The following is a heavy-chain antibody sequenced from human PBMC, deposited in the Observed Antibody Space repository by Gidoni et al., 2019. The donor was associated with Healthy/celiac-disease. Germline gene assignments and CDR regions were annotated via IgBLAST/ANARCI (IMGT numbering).Heavy chain of an antibody. J-gene: IGHJ4*02. CDR2: IIPIFGTA. D-gene: IGHD3-3*01. CDR1: GGTFSSYA. V-gene: IGHV1-69*01. CDR3: ATYVYDFWSGYLDY. Sequence: QVQLVQSGAEVKKPGSSVSVSCKASGGTFSSYAISWVRQAPGPGLAWMGGIIPIFGTANYAQKFQGRVTITADESTSTAYMELSSLRSEDTAVYYCATYVYDFWSGYLDYWGQGTLVTVSS.